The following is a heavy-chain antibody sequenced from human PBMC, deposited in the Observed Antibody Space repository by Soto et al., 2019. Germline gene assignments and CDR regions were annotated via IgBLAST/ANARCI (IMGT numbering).Heavy chain of an antibody. CDR2: ISAYNGNT. J-gene: IGHJ6*02. CDR3: AREDTYYYGSGKKGMYV. D-gene: IGHD3-10*01. Sequence: ASVKVSCKASGYTFTSYCISWVRQAPGQGLEWMGWISAYNGNTNYAQKLQGRVTMTTDTSTSTAYMELSRLRSDDTAVYYCAREDTYYYGSGKKGMYVWGQGTTVTVSS. V-gene: IGHV1-18*01. CDR1: GYTFTSYC.